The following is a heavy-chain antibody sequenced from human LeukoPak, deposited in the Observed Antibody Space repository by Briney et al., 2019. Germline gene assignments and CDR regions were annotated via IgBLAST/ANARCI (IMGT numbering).Heavy chain of an antibody. CDR2: IKQDGSEK. CDR1: GFTLSSYW. Sequence: PGGSLRLSCAASGFTLSSYWMSWVRQAPGKGLEWVANIKQDGSEKYYVDSVKGRFTISRDNAKNSLYLQMNSLRAEDTAVYYCARTTYGVNDYWGQGTLVTVSS. J-gene: IGHJ4*02. V-gene: IGHV3-7*01. D-gene: IGHD2-8*01. CDR3: ARTTYGVNDY.